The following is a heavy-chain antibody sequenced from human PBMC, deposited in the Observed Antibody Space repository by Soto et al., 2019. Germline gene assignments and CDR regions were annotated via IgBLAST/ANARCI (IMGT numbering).Heavy chain of an antibody. V-gene: IGHV3-33*01. CDR2: IWYDGSNK. D-gene: IGHD2-2*01. J-gene: IGHJ5*02. CDR1: GFTFSSYG. Sequence: AGGSLRLSCEASGFTFSSYGIHWVRQAPGKGLEWVAVIWYDGSNKYYADSVKGRFTISRDNSKDTLYLQMNSLRAEDTAVYYCARDSGDIVVVPAAIPRENWFDPWGQGTLVTVSS. CDR3: ARDSGDIVVVPAAIPRENWFDP.